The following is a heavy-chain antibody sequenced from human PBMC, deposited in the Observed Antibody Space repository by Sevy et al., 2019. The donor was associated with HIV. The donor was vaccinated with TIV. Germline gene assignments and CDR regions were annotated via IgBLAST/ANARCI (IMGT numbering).Heavy chain of an antibody. Sequence: GGSLRLSCATSGFIFSNYAMHGIRQAPGKGLEWVAVIWYDRTDKYYADSVQGRFTISRDNSKNTLYLQMNSLRVEDTAVYYCARYWGRDGHSIDYWGQGTLVTVSS. CDR2: IWYDRTDK. CDR3: ARYWGRDGHSIDY. D-gene: IGHD3-16*01. J-gene: IGHJ4*02. V-gene: IGHV3-33*01. CDR1: GFIFSNYA.